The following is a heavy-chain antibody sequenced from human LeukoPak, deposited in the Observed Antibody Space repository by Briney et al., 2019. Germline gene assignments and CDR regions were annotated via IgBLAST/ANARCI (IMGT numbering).Heavy chain of an antibody. V-gene: IGHV3-7*01. CDR1: GFTFSTYW. Sequence: GGSLRLSCAASGFTFSTYWMSWVRQAPGKGLEWVANIKEDGSEKYYVDSVEGRFTISRDNAKNSLYLQLNSLRAEDTAVYYCARGGAARPDYWGXXXXXTXSS. CDR3: ARGGAARPDY. J-gene: IGHJ4*01. CDR2: IKEDGSEK. D-gene: IGHD6-6*01.